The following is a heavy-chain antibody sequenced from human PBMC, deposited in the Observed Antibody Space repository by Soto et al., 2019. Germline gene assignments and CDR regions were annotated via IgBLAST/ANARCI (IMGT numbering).Heavy chain of an antibody. CDR3: ALDRRTSSLWSAP. CDR2: ITPTFGAV. CDR1: GGTFSSSA. V-gene: IGHV1-69*12. D-gene: IGHD3-16*01. Sequence: QVQLVQSGAEVKKVGFSVKVSCKASGGTFSSSAMSWLRQAPGQGLEWMGGITPTFGAVNYAQKFQGRLTITADEFTDTAYMELSSLTSEDSAVYYCALDRRTSSLWSAPWGQGTLVTVSS. J-gene: IGHJ5*02.